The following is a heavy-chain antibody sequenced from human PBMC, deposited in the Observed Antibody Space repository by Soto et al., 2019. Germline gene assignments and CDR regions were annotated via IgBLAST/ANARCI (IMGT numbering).Heavy chain of an antibody. J-gene: IGHJ4*02. CDR3: ANGGLNGVVINY. CDR2: ISGRVERT. CDR1: GFTFSTYA. Sequence: EVQLLESGGGLVQPGGSLRLSCAASGFTFSTYAMSWVRQAPGKGLEWVSSISGRVERTYYAESVKGRFTISSDNYKNKLYQLMNRMSAEATAVYYCANGGLNGVVINYWGQGTLVTVFS. D-gene: IGHD2-15*01. V-gene: IGHV3-23*01.